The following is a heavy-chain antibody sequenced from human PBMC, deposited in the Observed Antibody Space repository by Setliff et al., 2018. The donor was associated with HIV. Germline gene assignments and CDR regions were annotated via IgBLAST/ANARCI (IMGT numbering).Heavy chain of an antibody. Sequence: SETLSLTCAVSGFSVSSGYYWGWIRQPPGKGLEWIGSIYHSGSTNYNPSLRSRVTISVDKSHNQFSLKLTSVTAADTAVYYCARGLPPPLIMVRGVIRFGYMDIWGKGTTVTVSS. D-gene: IGHD3-10*01. J-gene: IGHJ6*03. CDR2: IYHSGST. V-gene: IGHV4-38-2*01. CDR3: ARGLPPPLIMVRGVIRFGYMDI. CDR1: GFSVSSGYY.